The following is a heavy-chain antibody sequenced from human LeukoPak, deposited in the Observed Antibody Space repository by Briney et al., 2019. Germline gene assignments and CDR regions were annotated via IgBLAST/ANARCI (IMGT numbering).Heavy chain of an antibody. Sequence: ASVTVSFKASGYTFTSYAMHWVRQAPGQRLEWMGWINAGNGNTKYSQEFQGRVTITRDTSASTAYMELSSLRSEDMAVYYCARESIGYCTNGVCYEGGDFDYWGQGTLVTVSS. CDR3: ARESIGYCTNGVCYEGGDFDY. CDR2: INAGNGNT. D-gene: IGHD2-8*01. V-gene: IGHV1-3*03. J-gene: IGHJ4*02. CDR1: GYTFTSYA.